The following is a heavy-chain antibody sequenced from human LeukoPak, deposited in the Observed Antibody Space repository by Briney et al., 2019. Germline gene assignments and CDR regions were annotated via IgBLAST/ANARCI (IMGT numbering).Heavy chain of an antibody. D-gene: IGHD3-3*01. CDR2: IYTSGST. J-gene: IGHJ3*02. CDR3: ARDESNTIFGVGSLGAFDI. Sequence: PSETLSLTCTVSGGSISSYYLSWIRQPAGKGLEWIGRIYTSGSTNYNPSLKSRVTMSVDTSKNQFSLKLSSVTAADTAVYYCARDESNTIFGVGSLGAFDIWGQGTMVTVSS. CDR1: GGSISSYY. V-gene: IGHV4-4*07.